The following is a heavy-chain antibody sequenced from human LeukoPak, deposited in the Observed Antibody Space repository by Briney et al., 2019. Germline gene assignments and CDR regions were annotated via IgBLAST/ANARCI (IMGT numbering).Heavy chain of an antibody. CDR1: GFTFSSYS. V-gene: IGHV3-48*04. Sequence: PGGSLRLSCAASGFTFSSYSMNWVRQAPGKGLEWVSYISSSSSTIYYADSVKGRFTISRDNAKNSLYLQMNSLRAEDTAVYYCARIAGTELLWFGEERDYFDYWGQGTLVTVSS. CDR2: ISSSSSTI. J-gene: IGHJ4*02. CDR3: ARIAGTELLWFGEERDYFDY. D-gene: IGHD3-10*01.